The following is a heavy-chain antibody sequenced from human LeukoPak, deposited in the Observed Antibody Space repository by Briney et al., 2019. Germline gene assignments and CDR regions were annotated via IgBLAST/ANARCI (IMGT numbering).Heavy chain of an antibody. D-gene: IGHD1-26*01. CDR2: MNPNSGNT. CDR3: AIKGGSYYVLSY. V-gene: IGHV1-8*03. CDR1: GYTFTSYD. J-gene: IGHJ4*02. Sequence: ASVKVSCKASGYTFTSYDINWVRQATGQGLEWMGWMNPNSGNTGYAQKFQGRVTITRNTSISTAYMELSSLRSEDTAVYYCAIKGGSYYVLSYWGQGTLVTVSS.